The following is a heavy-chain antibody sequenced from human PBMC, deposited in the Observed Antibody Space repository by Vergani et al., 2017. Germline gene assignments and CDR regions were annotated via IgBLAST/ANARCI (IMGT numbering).Heavy chain of an antibody. CDR2: IHTSGST. CDR3: AGGSCLGGSCYNPLFDY. D-gene: IGHD2-15*01. V-gene: IGHV4-61*02. Sequence: QVQLQESGPGLVKPSQTLSLTCTVSGGSINSHNYYWSWIRQPAGKGLEWIGRIHTSGSTNYNPSLKSRVTMSEDTSKNQFSLNLTSVTAADTAVYFCAGGSCLGGSCYNPLFDYWGQGILVTVSS. J-gene: IGHJ4*02. CDR1: GGSINSHNYY.